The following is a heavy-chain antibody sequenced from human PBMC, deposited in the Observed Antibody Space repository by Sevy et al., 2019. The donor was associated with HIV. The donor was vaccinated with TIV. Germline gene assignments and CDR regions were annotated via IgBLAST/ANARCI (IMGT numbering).Heavy chain of an antibody. CDR2: ISYDGSNK. J-gene: IGHJ4*02. D-gene: IGHD6-13*01. Sequence: GGSLRLSCAASGFTFSNYIINWVRQAPGKGLEWVAVISYDGSNKYYADSVKGRFTISRDNSKNTLYLQMNSLRAEDTAVYYCARDKSLLGGAAGTLDYWGQGTLVTVSS. CDR3: ARDKSLLGGAAGTLDY. V-gene: IGHV3-30*03. CDR1: GFTFSNYI.